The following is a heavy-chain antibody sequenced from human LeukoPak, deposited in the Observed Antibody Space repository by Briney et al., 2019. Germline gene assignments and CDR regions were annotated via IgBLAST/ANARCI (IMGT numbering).Heavy chain of an antibody. J-gene: IGHJ5*02. CDR3: ARDGGPSDWFDP. CDR2: ISSSSSSI. CDR1: GFTFSSYS. Sequence: TGGSLRLSCAASGFTFSSYSMNWVRQAPGKGLEWISYISSSSSSIYYADSVKGRFTISRDNAKNSLFLQMNSLRAEDTAVYYCARDGGPSDWFDPWGQGTLVTVSS. V-gene: IGHV3-48*04.